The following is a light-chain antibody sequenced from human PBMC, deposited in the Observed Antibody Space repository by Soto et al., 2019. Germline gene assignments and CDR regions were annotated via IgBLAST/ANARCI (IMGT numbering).Light chain of an antibody. Sequence: EIVLTPSPGTLSLSPGERATLSCRATQSVDSSYLAWYQQKPGQAPRLLIYGASSRATGIPDRFSGSGSGTDFSLTISRLEPEDFAVYYCQQYGRSPGLFTFGPGTKVDIK. J-gene: IGKJ3*01. CDR3: QQYGRSPGLFT. CDR2: GAS. V-gene: IGKV3-20*01. CDR1: QSVDSSY.